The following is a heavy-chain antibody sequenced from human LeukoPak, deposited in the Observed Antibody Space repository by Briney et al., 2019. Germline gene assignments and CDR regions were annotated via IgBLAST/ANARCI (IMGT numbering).Heavy chain of an antibody. D-gene: IGHD5-24*01. Sequence: PGGSLRLSCAASGFTFSSYGMHWVRQAPGKGLEWVAFIRYDGSNKYYADSVKGRFTISRDNSKNTLYLQMNSLRAEDTAVYYCARDRRDFFDYWGQGTLVTVSS. CDR2: IRYDGSNK. V-gene: IGHV3-30*02. J-gene: IGHJ4*02. CDR1: GFTFSSYG. CDR3: ARDRRDFFDY.